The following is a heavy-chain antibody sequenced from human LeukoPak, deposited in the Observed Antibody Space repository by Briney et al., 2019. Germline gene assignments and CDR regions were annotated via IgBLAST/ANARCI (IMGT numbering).Heavy chain of an antibody. D-gene: IGHD1-26*01. Sequence: ASVKVSCKASGYTFTSYGISWVRQAPGQGLEWMGWISAYNGNTNYAQKLQGRVTMTTDTSTSTAYMELRSLRSDDTAMYYCARMRWEDRLVYRRFDPWGQGTLVTVSS. CDR1: GYTFTSYG. J-gene: IGHJ5*02. CDR3: ARMRWEDRLVYRRFDP. CDR2: ISAYNGNT. V-gene: IGHV1-18*01.